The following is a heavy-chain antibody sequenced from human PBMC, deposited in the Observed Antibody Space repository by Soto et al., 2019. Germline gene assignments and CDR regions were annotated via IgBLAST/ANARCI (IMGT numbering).Heavy chain of an antibody. CDR3: ARDRKYYDFWSGYGPLDY. Sequence: PGGSLRLSCAASGFTFSSYGMHWVRQAPGKGLEWVAVIWYDGSNKYYADSVKGRFTISRDNSKNTLYLQMNSLRAEDTAVYYCARDRKYYDFWSGYGPLDYWGQGTLVTVSS. CDR1: GFTFSSYG. CDR2: IWYDGSNK. D-gene: IGHD3-3*01. J-gene: IGHJ4*02. V-gene: IGHV3-33*01.